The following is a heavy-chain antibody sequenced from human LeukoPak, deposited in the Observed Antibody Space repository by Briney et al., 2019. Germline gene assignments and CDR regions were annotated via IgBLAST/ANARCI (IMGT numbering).Heavy chain of an antibody. V-gene: IGHV3-48*01. D-gene: IGHD2/OR15-2a*01. Sequence: GGSLRLSCAASGFSFSSYSINWVRQAPGKGLEWVSYISGDGNAKHYTDSVKGRFTISRDNAKNALHLQMNSLRPEDTAVYFCARAYVYAFDYWGQGTLVTVSS. CDR1: GFSFSSYS. CDR3: ARAYVYAFDY. CDR2: ISGDGNAK. J-gene: IGHJ4*02.